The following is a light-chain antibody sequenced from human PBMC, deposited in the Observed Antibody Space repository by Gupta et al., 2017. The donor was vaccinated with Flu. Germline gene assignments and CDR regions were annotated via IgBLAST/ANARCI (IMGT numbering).Light chain of an antibody. CDR1: QSVFYNSNNKNY. V-gene: IGKV4-1*01. CDR2: WAS. CDR3: QQYDTTPMYT. J-gene: IGKJ2*01. Sequence: LGERATINCKSSQSVFYNSNNKNYLAWYQQKVGQPPKLLIYWASTRESGVPDRFSGSGSGTDFTLTINTLQAEDVAVYYCQQYDTTPMYTFGQGTKLEIK.